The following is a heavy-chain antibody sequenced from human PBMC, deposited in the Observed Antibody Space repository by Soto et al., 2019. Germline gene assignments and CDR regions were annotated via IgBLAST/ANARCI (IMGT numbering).Heavy chain of an antibody. CDR2: INHSGST. Sequence: SETLSLTCAVYGGSFSGYYWSWIRQPPGKGLEWIGEINHSGSTNYNPSLKSRVTISVDTSKNQFSLKLSSVTAADTAVYYCARARRTTYYDILTGPKGPYFDYWGQGTLVTVPQ. D-gene: IGHD3-9*01. V-gene: IGHV4-34*01. J-gene: IGHJ4*02. CDR1: GGSFSGYY. CDR3: ARARRTTYYDILTGPKGPYFDY.